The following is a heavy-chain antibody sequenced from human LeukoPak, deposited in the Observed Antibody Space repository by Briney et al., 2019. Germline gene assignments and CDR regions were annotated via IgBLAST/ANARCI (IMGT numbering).Heavy chain of an antibody. Sequence: SETLSLTCTVSGGSISSSSYYWGWIRQPPGKGLEWIGSIYYSGSTYYNPSLKSRVTISVDTSKNQFSLKLSSVTAADTAVYYCARDPTVVTPSAFDIWGQGTMVTVSS. D-gene: IGHD4-23*01. CDR2: IYYSGST. CDR3: ARDPTVVTPSAFDI. V-gene: IGHV4-39*07. J-gene: IGHJ3*02. CDR1: GGSISSSSYY.